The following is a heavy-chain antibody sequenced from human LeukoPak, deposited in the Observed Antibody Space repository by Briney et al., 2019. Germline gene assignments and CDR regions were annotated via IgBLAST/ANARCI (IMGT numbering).Heavy chain of an antibody. J-gene: IGHJ4*02. CDR3: ARGSAAAGFDY. V-gene: IGHV3-48*01. D-gene: IGHD6-13*01. Sequence: GGSLRLSCAASGFTFSSYSVNWVRQAPGKGLEWVSYISSSSSTIYYADSVKGRFTISRDNAKNSLYLQMDSLRAEDTAVYYCARGSAAAGFDYWGQGTLVTVSS. CDR1: GFTFSSYS. CDR2: ISSSSSTI.